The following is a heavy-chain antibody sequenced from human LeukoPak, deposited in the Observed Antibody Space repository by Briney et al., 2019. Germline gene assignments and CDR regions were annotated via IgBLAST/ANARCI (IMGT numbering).Heavy chain of an antibody. Sequence: GRSLRLSCAASGITASSYAMTWVRQAPGKGLEWVSSMSGSGDRTMYADSVKGRFTISRDNFKNTLYLQMNSLRAEDTAVYHCAKDPNGDYIGAFDMWGQGTMVTVSS. CDR2: MSGSGDRT. J-gene: IGHJ3*02. D-gene: IGHD4-17*01. V-gene: IGHV3-23*01. CDR1: GITASSYA. CDR3: AKDPNGDYIGAFDM.